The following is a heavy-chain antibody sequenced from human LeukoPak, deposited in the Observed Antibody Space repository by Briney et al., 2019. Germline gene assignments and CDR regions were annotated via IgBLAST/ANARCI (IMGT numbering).Heavy chain of an antibody. CDR1: GGSFSGYY. D-gene: IGHD6-13*01. CDR2: INHSGST. CDR3: ARLEQQLALFDY. J-gene: IGHJ4*02. V-gene: IGHV4-34*01. Sequence: SETLSLTCAVYGGSFSGYYWSWIRQPPGKGLEWIGEINHSGSTNYNPSLKSRVTISVDTSKNQFSLKLSSVSAADTAVYYCARLEQQLALFDYWGQGTLVTVSS.